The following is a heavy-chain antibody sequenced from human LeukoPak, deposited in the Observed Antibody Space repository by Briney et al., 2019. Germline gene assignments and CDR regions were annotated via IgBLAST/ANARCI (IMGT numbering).Heavy chain of an antibody. CDR3: ARALVGSSGYYPLGPFDY. V-gene: IGHV1-69*13. J-gene: IGHJ4*02. CDR2: IIPIFGTA. CDR1: GGTFSSYA. Sequence: GASVKVSCKASGGTFSSYAISWVRQAPGQRLECMGGIIPIFGTADYAQKFQGRVTITADESTSTAYMELSSLRSEDTAVYYCARALVGSSGYYPLGPFDYWGQGTLVTVSS. D-gene: IGHD3-22*01.